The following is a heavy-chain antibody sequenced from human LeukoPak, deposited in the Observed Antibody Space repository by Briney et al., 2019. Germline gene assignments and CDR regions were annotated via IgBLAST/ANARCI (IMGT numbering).Heavy chain of an antibody. V-gene: IGHV4-39*01. CDR1: GGSITSSGYY. CDR2: IYYNGDT. D-gene: IGHD3-3*01. CDR3: ARRIFGVLLSNWFDP. Sequence: KTSETLSLTCTVSGGSITSSGYYWGWIRQTPGKGLEWIGSIYYNGDTYYNPSLKSRVTISVDTSKNQFSLNLSSVTAADTAVYYCARRIFGVLLSNWFDPWGQGILVTVSS. J-gene: IGHJ5*02.